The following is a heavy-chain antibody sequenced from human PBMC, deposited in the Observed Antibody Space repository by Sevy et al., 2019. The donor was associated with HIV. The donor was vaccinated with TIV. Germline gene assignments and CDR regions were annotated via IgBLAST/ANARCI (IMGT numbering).Heavy chain of an antibody. D-gene: IGHD3-22*01. V-gene: IGHV1-46*01. J-gene: IGHJ3*02. CDR1: GYTFTSYY. CDR2: INPSGGST. Sequence: ASVKVSCKASGYTFTSYYMHWVRQAPGQGLEWMGIINPSGGSTSYAQKFQGRVTMTRDTSTSTVYMELSGLRSEDTAVYYCARDHSSGDAFDIWGQGTMVTVSS. CDR3: ARDHSSGDAFDI.